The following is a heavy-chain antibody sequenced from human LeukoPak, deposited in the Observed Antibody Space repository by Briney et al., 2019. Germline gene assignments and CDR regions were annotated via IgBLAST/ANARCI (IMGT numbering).Heavy chain of an antibody. D-gene: IGHD3-10*01. CDR2: IYTSGST. CDR1: GGSISSGSYY. CDR3: ARAIVGFGELYVDY. J-gene: IGHJ4*02. V-gene: IGHV4-61*02. Sequence: SETLSLTCTVSGGSISSGSYYWSWIRQPAGKGREWIGRIYTSGSTNYNPSLKSRVTISVDTSKNQFSLKLSSVTAADTAVYYCARAIVGFGELYVDYWGQGTLVTVSS.